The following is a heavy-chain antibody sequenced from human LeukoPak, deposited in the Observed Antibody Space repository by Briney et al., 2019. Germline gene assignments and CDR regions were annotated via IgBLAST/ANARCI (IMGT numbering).Heavy chain of an antibody. CDR1: GGSISSYY. D-gene: IGHD3-10*01. J-gene: IGHJ6*02. Sequence: SETLSLTCTVSGGSISSYYWNWIRQSPGKGLEWIGYIYYSGSTNYNPSLKSRVTISVDTSKNQFSLKLSSVTAADTAVYYCARDDPDGSGSYYMGGGMDVWGQGTTVTVSS. V-gene: IGHV4-59*01. CDR3: ARDDPDGSGSYYMGGGMDV. CDR2: IYYSGST.